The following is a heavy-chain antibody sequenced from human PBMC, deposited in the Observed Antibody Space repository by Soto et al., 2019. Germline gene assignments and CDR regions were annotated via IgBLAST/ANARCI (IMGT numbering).Heavy chain of an antibody. J-gene: IGHJ4*02. CDR3: ARDYYDSSGYYSFDY. CDR1: GFTVSSNY. CDR2: IYSGGST. Sequence: EVQLVASGGGLIQPGGSLRLSCAASGFTVSSNYMSWVRQAPGKGLEWVSVIYSGGSTYYADSVKGRFTISRDNSKNTLYLQMNSLRAEDTAVYYCARDYYDSSGYYSFDYWGQGTLVTVSS. D-gene: IGHD3-22*01. V-gene: IGHV3-53*01.